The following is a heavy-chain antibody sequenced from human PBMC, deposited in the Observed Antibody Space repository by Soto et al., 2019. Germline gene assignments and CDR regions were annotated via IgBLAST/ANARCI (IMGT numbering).Heavy chain of an antibody. J-gene: IGHJ4*02. CDR2: TSGSGAST. D-gene: IGHD4-4*01. Sequence: GGSLRLSCAASGFTFSSYAMSWVRQAPGKGLEWVSVTSGSGASTYYADSLKGRFTISRDNSKNTLYLQMNSLRAEDTAVYYCAKAATITTLYYFDYWGLGTLVTVS. CDR1: GFTFSSYA. CDR3: AKAATITTLYYFDY. V-gene: IGHV3-23*01.